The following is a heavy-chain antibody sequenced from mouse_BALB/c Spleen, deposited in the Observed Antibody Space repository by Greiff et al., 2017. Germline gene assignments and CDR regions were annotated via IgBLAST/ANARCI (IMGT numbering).Heavy chain of an antibody. CDR1: GYTFTSYV. CDR2: INPYNDGT. J-gene: IGHJ4*01. CDR3: ARKGDGYYVNAMDY. Sequence: EVQLQQSGPELVKPGASVKMSCKASGYTFTSYVMHWVKQKPGQGLEWIGYINPYNDGTKYNEKFKGKATLTSDKSSSTAYMELSSLTSEDSAVYYCARKGDGYYVNAMDYWGQGTSVTVSS. D-gene: IGHD2-3*01. V-gene: IGHV1-14*01.